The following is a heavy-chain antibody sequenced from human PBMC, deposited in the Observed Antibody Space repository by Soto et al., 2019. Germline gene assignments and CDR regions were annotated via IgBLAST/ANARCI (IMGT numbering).Heavy chain of an antibody. CDR1: GFTFSSYE. D-gene: IGHD3-22*01. CDR2: ISSSGSTI. CDR3: AREIPSDYYDSSGYVDY. Sequence: LRLSCAASGFTFSSYEMNWVRQAPGKGLEWVSYISSSGSTIYYADSVKGRFTISRDNAKNSLYLQMNSLRAEDTAVYYCAREIPSDYYDSSGYVDYWGQGPLVTVSS. J-gene: IGHJ4*02. V-gene: IGHV3-48*03.